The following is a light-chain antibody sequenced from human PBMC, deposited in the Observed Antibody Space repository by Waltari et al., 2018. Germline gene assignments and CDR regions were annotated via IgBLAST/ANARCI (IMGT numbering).Light chain of an antibody. Sequence: DIQMTQSPSSLSASVGDRVTITCRASQSISTYLNWYLQKPGKAPKLLIYGASSWQSGAPSRFSGSGSGTDFTLTISSLQPEDFATYYCQQSYSTPVTFGPGTKVDIK. CDR2: GAS. V-gene: IGKV1-39*01. CDR1: QSISTY. CDR3: QQSYSTPVT. J-gene: IGKJ3*01.